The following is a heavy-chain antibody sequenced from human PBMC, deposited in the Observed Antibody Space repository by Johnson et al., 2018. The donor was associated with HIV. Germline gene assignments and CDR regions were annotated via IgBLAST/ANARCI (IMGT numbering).Heavy chain of an antibody. D-gene: IGHD5/OR15-5a*01. J-gene: IGHJ3*01. V-gene: IGHV3-30*04. CDR1: GFTFSNYA. CDR2: ISYDGSNK. Sequence: VQLVESGGGVVQPGRSLRLSCAASGFTFSNYAMHWVRQAPGKGLEWLSVISYDGSNKYYADSVKGRFNIPRDNSKNTLYLQMNSLRVENTAVYYCAESGDVYDCTASFDAFEVCGQGTIVTVSS. CDR3: AESGDVYDCTASFDAFEV.